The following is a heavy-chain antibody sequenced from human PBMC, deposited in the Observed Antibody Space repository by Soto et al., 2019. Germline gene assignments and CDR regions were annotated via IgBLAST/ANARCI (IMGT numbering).Heavy chain of an antibody. CDR3: ARSLIFGVVPDAFDI. J-gene: IGHJ3*02. Sequence: PGGSLRLSCAASGFTFSSYDMHWVRQATGKGLEWVSAIGTAGDTYYPGSVKGRFTISRENAKNSLYLQMNSLRAEDTAVYYCARSLIFGVVPDAFDIWGQGTMVTVSS. CDR1: GFTFSSYD. D-gene: IGHD3-3*01. CDR2: IGTAGDT. V-gene: IGHV3-13*01.